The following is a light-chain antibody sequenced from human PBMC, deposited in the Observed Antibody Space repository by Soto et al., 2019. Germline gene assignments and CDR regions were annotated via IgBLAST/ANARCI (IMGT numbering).Light chain of an antibody. Sequence: DIQMTQSPSTLSASVGDRVTITFRASQRMSTWLAWYQQKPGKAPKLLIYKASTLESGVPSRFSGSGSGTEFTLTISSLQPDEGATYYCQQYNSYSSFGQGTKVEIK. CDR2: KAS. CDR1: QRMSTW. V-gene: IGKV1-5*03. J-gene: IGKJ1*01. CDR3: QQYNSYSS.